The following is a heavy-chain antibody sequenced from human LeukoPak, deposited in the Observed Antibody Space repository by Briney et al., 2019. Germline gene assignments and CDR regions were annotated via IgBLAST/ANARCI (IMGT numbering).Heavy chain of an antibody. J-gene: IGHJ6*02. Sequence: GGSLRLSCAASGFTFRRYWMRWVRQAPGKGLEWVAVISYDGSNKYYADSVKGRFTISRDNSKNTLYLQMNSLRAEDTAVYYCARDYYGSGSYYGYYYGMDVWGQGTTVTVSS. CDR3: ARDYYGSGSYYGYYYGMDV. CDR1: GFTFRRYW. CDR2: ISYDGSNK. V-gene: IGHV3-30*03. D-gene: IGHD3-10*01.